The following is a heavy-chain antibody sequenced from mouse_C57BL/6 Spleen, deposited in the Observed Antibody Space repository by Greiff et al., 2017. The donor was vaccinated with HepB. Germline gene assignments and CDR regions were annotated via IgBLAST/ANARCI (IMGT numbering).Heavy chain of an antibody. CDR2: IYPGSGST. V-gene: IGHV1-55*01. CDR1: GYTFTSYW. J-gene: IGHJ2*01. CDR3: ARWGSHYFDY. Sequence: VQLQQPGAELVKPGASVKMSCKASGYTFTSYWITWVKQRPGQGLEWIGDIYPGSGSTNYNEKFKSKATLTVDTSSSTVYMQLSSLTAEDSAVYYCARWGSHYFDYWGQGTTLTVSS.